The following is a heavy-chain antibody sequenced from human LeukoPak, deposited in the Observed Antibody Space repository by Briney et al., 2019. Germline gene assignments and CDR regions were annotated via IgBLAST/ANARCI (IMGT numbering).Heavy chain of an antibody. CDR3: ARQATGTTFFDY. CDR2: IYHSGST. CDR1: GGSISSSNW. V-gene: IGHV4-4*02. J-gene: IGHJ4*02. D-gene: IGHD1-7*01. Sequence: PSETLSLTCAVSGGSISSSNWWSWVRQPPGKGLERIGEIYHSGSTNYNPSLKSRVTISVDKSENQFSLKLSSVTAADTAVYYCARQATGTTFFDYWGQGTLVTVSS.